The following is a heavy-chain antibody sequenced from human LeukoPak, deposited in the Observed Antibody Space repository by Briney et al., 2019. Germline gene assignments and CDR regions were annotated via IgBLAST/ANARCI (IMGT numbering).Heavy chain of an antibody. V-gene: IGHV4-34*01. Sequence: TSETLSLTCAVYGGSFSGHYWSWIRQPPGKGLEWIGEINHSGSTNYNPSLKSRVTISVDTSKNQFSLKLSSVTAADTAVYYCARAEMTTVATFDYWGQGTLVTVSS. CDR3: ARAEMTTVATFDY. CDR2: INHSGST. J-gene: IGHJ4*02. CDR1: GGSFSGHY. D-gene: IGHD4-17*01.